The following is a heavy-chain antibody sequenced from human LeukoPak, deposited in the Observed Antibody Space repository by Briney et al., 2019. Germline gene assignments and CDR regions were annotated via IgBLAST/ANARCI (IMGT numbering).Heavy chain of an antibody. CDR2: MNPNSGNT. CDR1: GYTFTSYD. D-gene: IGHD6-19*01. Sequence: ASVRVSCKASGYTFTSYDINWVRQATGQGLEGMGWMNPNSGNTGYAQKFQGRVNMTRNTSISTAYMELSSLRSEDTAVYYCARLDQGIAVAGGGLTSYYYGMDVWGQGTTVTVSS. V-gene: IGHV1-8*01. J-gene: IGHJ6*02. CDR3: ARLDQGIAVAGGGLTSYYYGMDV.